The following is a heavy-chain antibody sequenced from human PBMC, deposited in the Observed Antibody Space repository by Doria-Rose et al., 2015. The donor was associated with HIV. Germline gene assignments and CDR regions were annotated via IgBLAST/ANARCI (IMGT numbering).Heavy chain of an antibody. J-gene: IGHJ4*02. CDR2: IFSDDRR. CDR3: ARIKSSRWYHKYYFDF. Sequence: QVTLKESSPVLVKPTETLTLTCTVSGVSLSSPGMGVSWIRQPPGKALEWLANIFSDDRRSYKTSLKSRLTIFRGTSKSQVVLTMTDMDPVDTATYYCARIKSSRWYHKYYFDFWGQGTLVIVSA. CDR1: GVSLSSPGMG. D-gene: IGHD6-13*01. V-gene: IGHV2-26*01.